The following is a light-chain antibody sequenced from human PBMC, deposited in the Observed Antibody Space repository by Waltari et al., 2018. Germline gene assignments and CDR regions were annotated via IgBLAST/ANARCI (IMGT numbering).Light chain of an antibody. J-gene: IGLJ2*01. CDR3: SSYTSSSTLV. Sequence: QSALTQPASVSGSPGQSLTISCTGTSSDVGGYNYVSWYQQHPGTAPKLMISDVRNRHPGVSNRFSGSTSVNTASLTISGLQAEDEADYYCSSYTSSSTLVFGGGTKLTVL. V-gene: IGLV2-14*03. CDR1: SSDVGGYNY. CDR2: DVR.